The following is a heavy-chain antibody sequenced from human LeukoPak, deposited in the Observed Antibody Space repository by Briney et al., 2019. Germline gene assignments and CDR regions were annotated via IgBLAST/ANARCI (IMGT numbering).Heavy chain of an antibody. CDR3: TRQGVYGSGSYYWFDP. CDR1: GGSISSSSYY. V-gene: IGHV4-39*01. CDR2: IYYSGST. Sequence: PSETLSLTCPVSGGSISSSSYYWGWIRQPPGKGLEWIGSIYYSGSTYYNPSLKSRVTISVDTSKNQFSLKLSSVTAADTAVYYCTRQGVYGSGSYYWFDPWGQGTLVTVSS. D-gene: IGHD3-10*01. J-gene: IGHJ5*02.